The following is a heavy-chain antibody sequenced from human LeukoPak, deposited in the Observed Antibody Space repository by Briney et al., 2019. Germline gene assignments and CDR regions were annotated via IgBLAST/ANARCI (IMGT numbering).Heavy chain of an antibody. D-gene: IGHD2-15*01. V-gene: IGHV3-30*02. J-gene: IGHJ5*02. Sequence: GGSLRLSCAASGFTFSIYRMHWVRKAPGKGLEWVALIWYDGSNKYYADSVKGRFTIFRDNSKNALYLQMNSLRAEDTAVYYCARDGARDRYCSGGSCYGYNWFDPWGQGTLVTVSS. CDR1: GFTFSIYR. CDR2: IWYDGSNK. CDR3: ARDGARDRYCSGGSCYGYNWFDP.